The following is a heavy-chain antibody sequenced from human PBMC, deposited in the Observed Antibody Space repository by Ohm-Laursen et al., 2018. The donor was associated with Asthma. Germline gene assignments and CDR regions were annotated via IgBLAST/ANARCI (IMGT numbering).Heavy chain of an antibody. CDR2: VSANSGKT. CDR3: AKDVFAGPNVVVVTAADC. D-gene: IGHD2-21*02. J-gene: IGHJ4*02. Sequence: SLRLSCSAPGFTFSDYALTWVRQAPGKGLEWVAGVSANSGKTRYADSVKGRFTISRDNPKNILYLQMNSLRADDTAVYFCAKDVFAGPNVVVVTAADCWGQGTLVTVSA. CDR1: GFTFSDYA. V-gene: IGHV3-23*01.